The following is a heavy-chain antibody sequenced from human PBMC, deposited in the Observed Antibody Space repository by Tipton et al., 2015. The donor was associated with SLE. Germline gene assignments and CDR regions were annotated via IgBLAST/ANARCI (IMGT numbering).Heavy chain of an antibody. D-gene: IGHD3-3*01. CDR1: GGSFSGYY. CDR3: ASGRLRSVDY. Sequence: LRLSCDVYGGSFSGYYWSWIRQPPGKGLEWIGEINHSGSTNYNPSLKSRVTISVDTSKNQFSLKPSSVTAADTAVYYCASGRLRSVDYWGQGTLVTVSS. J-gene: IGHJ4*02. V-gene: IGHV4-34*01. CDR2: INHSGST.